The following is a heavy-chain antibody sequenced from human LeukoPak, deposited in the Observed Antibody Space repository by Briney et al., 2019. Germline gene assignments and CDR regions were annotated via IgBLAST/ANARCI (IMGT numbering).Heavy chain of an antibody. D-gene: IGHD3-16*01. J-gene: IGHJ3*02. CDR2: ISYDGSNK. CDR3: ARVLRLGLAFSAFDI. Sequence: PGGSLRLSCAASGFTFSSYAMHWVRQAPGKGLEWVAVISYDGSNKYYADSVKGRFTISRDNSKNTLYLQMNSLRAEDTAVYYCARVLRLGLAFSAFDIWGQGTMVTVSS. CDR1: GFTFSSYA. V-gene: IGHV3-30-3*01.